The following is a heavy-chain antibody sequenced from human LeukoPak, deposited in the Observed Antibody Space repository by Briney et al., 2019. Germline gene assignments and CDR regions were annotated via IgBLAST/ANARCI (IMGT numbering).Heavy chain of an antibody. CDR2: ISSSGSTI. V-gene: IGHV3-11*04. D-gene: IGHD3-10*01. Sequence: GGSLRLSCAASGFTFSDYYMSWIRQAPGKGLEWVSYISSSGSTIYYADSVKGRFTISRDNSRNTLYLQMNSLRGEDAAVYSCARGGIPTGPYYYFYYMDVWGKGTAVTVSS. CDR1: GFTFSDYY. CDR3: ARGGIPTGPYYYFYYMDV. J-gene: IGHJ6*03.